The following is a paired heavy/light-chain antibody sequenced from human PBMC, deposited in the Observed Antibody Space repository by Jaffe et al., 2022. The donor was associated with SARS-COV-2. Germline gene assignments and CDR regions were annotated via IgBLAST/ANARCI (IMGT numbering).Light chain of an antibody. CDR1: KLGDKY. CDR3: QAWDSSRVV. Sequence: SYELTQPPSVSVSPGQTASITCSGDKLGDKYACWYQQKPGQSPVLVIYQDSKRPSGIPERFSGSNSGNTATLTISGTQAMDEADYYCQAWDSSRVVFGGGTKLTVL. V-gene: IGLV3-1*01. CDR2: QDS. J-gene: IGLJ2*01.
Heavy chain of an antibody. CDR3: ASMSYGDPYYYYYGMDV. V-gene: IGHV3-30*03. D-gene: IGHD4-17*01. CDR2: ISYDGSNK. Sequence: QVQLVESGGGVVQPGRSLRLSCAASGFTFSSYGMHWVRQAPGKGLEWVAVISYDGSNKYYADSVKGRFTISRDNSKNTLYLQMNSLRAEDTAVYYCASMSYGDPYYYYYGMDVWGQGTTVTVSS. CDR1: GFTFSSYG. J-gene: IGHJ6*02.